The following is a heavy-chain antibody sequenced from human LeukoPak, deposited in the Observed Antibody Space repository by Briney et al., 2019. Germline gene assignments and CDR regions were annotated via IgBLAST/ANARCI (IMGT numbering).Heavy chain of an antibody. J-gene: IGHJ3*02. V-gene: IGHV4-39*07. D-gene: IGHD3-22*01. CDR2: IYYSGST. CDR1: GGSISSSSYY. Sequence: PSETLFLTCTVSGGSISSSSYYWGWIRQPPGKGLEWIGSIYYSGSTYYNPSLKSRVTISVDTSKNQFSLKLSSVTAADTAVYYCARTDYYDSSGYYYDDAFDIWGQGTMVTVSS. CDR3: ARTDYYDSSGYYYDDAFDI.